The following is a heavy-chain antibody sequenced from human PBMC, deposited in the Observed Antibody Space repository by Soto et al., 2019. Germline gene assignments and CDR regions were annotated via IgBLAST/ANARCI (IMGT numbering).Heavy chain of an antibody. CDR1: GFTFRSFT. J-gene: IGHJ4*02. D-gene: IGHD1-26*01. CDR2: ISSNSAYI. Sequence: PGGSLRLSCAASGFTFRSFTMNWVRQAPGKGLEWVSTISSNSAYIYYTDALKGRFAISRDDSKQTAYLEMKSLRAEDTAVYYCGRDPYSGARYYLDLWGQGTQVTVSS. CDR3: GRDPYSGARYYLDL. V-gene: IGHV3-21*01.